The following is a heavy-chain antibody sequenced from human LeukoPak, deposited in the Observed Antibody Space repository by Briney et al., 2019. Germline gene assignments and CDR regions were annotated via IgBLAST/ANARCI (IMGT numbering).Heavy chain of an antibody. CDR1: GGSISSYY. V-gene: IGHV4-39*01. CDR3: ARHTRHLNWFDP. J-gene: IGHJ5*02. Sequence: PSKTLSLTCTVSGGSISSYYWGWIRQPPGKGLEWIGSIYYSGSTYYNPSLKSRVTISVDTSKNQFSLKLSSVTAADTVVYYCARHTRHLNWFDPWGQGTLVTVSS. D-gene: IGHD3-3*02. CDR2: IYYSGST.